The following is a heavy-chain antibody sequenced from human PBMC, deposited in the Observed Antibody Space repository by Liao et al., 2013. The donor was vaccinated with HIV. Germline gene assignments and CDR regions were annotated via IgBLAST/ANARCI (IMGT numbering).Heavy chain of an antibody. CDR3: AILSRRDAFDI. J-gene: IGHJ3*02. CDR2: IYTSVST. D-gene: IGHD2-2*01. Sequence: QVQLQQWGAGLLKPSETLSLTCAVYGGSFSGYYWSWIRQPPGKGLEWIGRIYTSVSTNYNPSLKSRVTISVDTSKNQFSLKLNSVTAADTAVYYCAILSRRDAFDIWGQGTMVTVSS. V-gene: IGHV4-59*10. CDR1: GGSFSGYY.